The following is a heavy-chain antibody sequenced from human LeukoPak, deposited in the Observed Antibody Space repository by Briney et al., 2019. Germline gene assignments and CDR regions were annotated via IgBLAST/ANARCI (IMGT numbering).Heavy chain of an antibody. CDR2: INPSGGST. D-gene: IGHD6-6*01. J-gene: IGHJ4*02. V-gene: IGHV1-46*01. CDR1: GYTFTSYQ. CDR3: ASRVSFSFDY. Sequence: ASVKISCKASGYTFTSYQMHWVRQAPGLGLEWMGIINPSGGSTIYAQKFQGRVTMTRDTSTSTVSMELSSLRYEDTAIYYCASRVSFSFDYWGQGTLVTVSS.